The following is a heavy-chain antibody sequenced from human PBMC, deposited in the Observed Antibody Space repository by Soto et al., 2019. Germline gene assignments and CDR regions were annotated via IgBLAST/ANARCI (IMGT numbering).Heavy chain of an antibody. D-gene: IGHD3-10*01. V-gene: IGHV4-4*02. CDR2: IYHSGST. CDR1: SGSISSSNW. Sequence: SETLSLTCAVSSGSISSSNWWSWVRQPPGKGLEWIGEIYHSGSTNYNPSLKSRVTISVDTSKNQFSLKLSSVTAADTAVYYCARQALTYYYGSGSLNCFDPWGQGTLVTVSS. J-gene: IGHJ5*02. CDR3: ARQALTYYYGSGSLNCFDP.